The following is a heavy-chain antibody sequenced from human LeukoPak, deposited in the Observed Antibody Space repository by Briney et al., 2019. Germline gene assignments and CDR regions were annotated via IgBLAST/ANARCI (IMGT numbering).Heavy chain of an antibody. CDR1: GGTFSSYA. D-gene: IGHD2-21*02. CDR2: IIPIFGTA. Sequence: SVKVSCKASGGTFSSYAMSWVRQAPGQGLEWMGGIIPIFGTANYAQKFQGRVTITADESTSTAYMELSSLRSEDTAVYYCARDLTAYCGGDCFYYYGMDVWGQGTTVTVSS. J-gene: IGHJ6*02. CDR3: ARDLTAYCGGDCFYYYGMDV. V-gene: IGHV1-69*13.